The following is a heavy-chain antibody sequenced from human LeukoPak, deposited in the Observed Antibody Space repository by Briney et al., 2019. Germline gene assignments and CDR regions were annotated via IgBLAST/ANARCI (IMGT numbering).Heavy chain of an antibody. CDR3: ARDEVYGYNYGGLDY. V-gene: IGHV1-46*01. Sequence: ASVKVSCKASGYTFTSYYMHWVRQAPGQGLEWMGIINPSGGSTSYAQKFQGRVTVTRDTSTSTVYMELSSLRSEDTAVYYCARDEVYGYNYGGLDYWGQGTLVTVSS. CDR1: GYTFTSYY. D-gene: IGHD5-24*01. CDR2: INPSGGST. J-gene: IGHJ4*02.